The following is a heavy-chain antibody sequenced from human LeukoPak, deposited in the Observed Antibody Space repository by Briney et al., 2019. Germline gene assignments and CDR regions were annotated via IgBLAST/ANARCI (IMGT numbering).Heavy chain of an antibody. V-gene: IGHV3-9*01. CDR3: ARGSCGGDCYSVDY. Sequence: GGSLRLSCAASGFTFGYYVMHWVRLAPGKGLEWVAGITWNSGTVVYADSVKGRLTISRDNAKDSLYLQMNSLRPEDTALYYCARGSCGGDCYSVDYWGQGTLVTVSS. CDR1: GFTFGYYV. CDR2: ITWNSGTV. D-gene: IGHD2-21*02. J-gene: IGHJ4*02.